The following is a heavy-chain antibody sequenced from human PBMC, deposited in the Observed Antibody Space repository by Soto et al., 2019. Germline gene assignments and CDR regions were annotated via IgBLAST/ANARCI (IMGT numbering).Heavy chain of an antibody. CDR2: TSYDGSGK. CDR1: GFTFRSYV. J-gene: IGHJ1*01. D-gene: IGHD3-16*01. Sequence: QVHLVESGGGVVQPGTSLGVSCVGSGFTFRSYVIHWVRQAPGKGLEWVALTSYDGSGKYYGDSVRGRFTISRDNSRNTVDLQMDSLRLEDTALYYCARWGTTGGLDVWGQGTLVSVSS. V-gene: IGHV3-30*19. CDR3: ARWGTTGGLDV.